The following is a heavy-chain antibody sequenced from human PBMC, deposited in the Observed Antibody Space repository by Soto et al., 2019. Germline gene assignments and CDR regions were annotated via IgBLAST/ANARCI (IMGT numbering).Heavy chain of an antibody. CDR3: ARGKVPFDF. J-gene: IGHJ4*02. CDR2: IYYSGST. V-gene: IGHV4-31*03. CDR1: GGSISSGGYY. Sequence: QVQLQESGPGLVKPSQTLSLTCTVSGGSISSGGYYWSWIRQHPGKGLEWIGYIYYSGSTYYNPALKRRFTMSGDTSKNQYSLQRTSVTAADTVVYYWARGKVPFDFWGQGTLVTVSS.